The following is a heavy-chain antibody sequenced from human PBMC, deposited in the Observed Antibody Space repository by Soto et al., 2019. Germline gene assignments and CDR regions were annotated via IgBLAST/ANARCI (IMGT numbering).Heavy chain of an antibody. V-gene: IGHV3-30*03. CDR3: ARGPQPTRGIHWYFDL. Sequence: QVQLVESGGGVVQPGRSLGLSCAASGFTFNIYGMHWVRQAPGKGLEWVAAISYDGINKYYADSVKGRFTISRDNSKNTLYVQMNSLSAEDTAVYYCARGPQPTRGIHWYFDLWGRGILVSVSS. CDR2: ISYDGINK. J-gene: IGHJ2*01. CDR1: GFTFNIYG. D-gene: IGHD2-2*01.